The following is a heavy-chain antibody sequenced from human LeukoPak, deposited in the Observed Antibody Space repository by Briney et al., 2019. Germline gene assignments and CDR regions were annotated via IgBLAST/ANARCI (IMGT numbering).Heavy chain of an antibody. D-gene: IGHD6-19*01. CDR3: AKIMPPVAGYYYGMDV. J-gene: IGHJ6*02. Sequence: GGSLRLSCAASGFTFSSYSMNWVRQAPGKGLEWVSSISSSSSYIYYADSVKGRFTISRDNAKNSLYLQMNSLRAEDTALYYCAKIMPPVAGYYYGMDVWGQGTTVTVSS. V-gene: IGHV3-21*04. CDR1: GFTFSSYS. CDR2: ISSSSSYI.